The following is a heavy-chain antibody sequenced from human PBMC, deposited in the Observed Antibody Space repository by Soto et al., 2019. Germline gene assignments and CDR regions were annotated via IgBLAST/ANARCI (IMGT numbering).Heavy chain of an antibody. CDR1: GFTFSSYG. CDR2: ISYDGSNK. Sequence: GGSLRLSCAASGFTFSSYGMHWVRQAPGKGLEWVAVISYDGSNKYYADSVKGRFTISRDNSKNTLYLQMNSLRAEDTAVYYCAKDHPSVTTAYYFDYWGQGTLVXVSS. J-gene: IGHJ4*02. D-gene: IGHD4-17*01. V-gene: IGHV3-30*18. CDR3: AKDHPSVTTAYYFDY.